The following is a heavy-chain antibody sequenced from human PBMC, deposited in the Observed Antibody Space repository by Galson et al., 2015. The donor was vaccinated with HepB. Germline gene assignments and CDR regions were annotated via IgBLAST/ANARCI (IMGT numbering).Heavy chain of an antibody. D-gene: IGHD1-26*01. V-gene: IGHV3-23*01. CDR3: ATSGKQGWPRGY. J-gene: IGHJ4*02. Sequence: SLRLSCAASGFTSSSYSMAWVRQAPGKGLEWVSSISGTGDSTLYADSVKGRFTISRGNSKNTLYLQMNSLRAEDSAVYYCATSGKQGWPRGYWGQGTLVTVSS. CDR1: GFTSSSYS. CDR2: ISGTGDST.